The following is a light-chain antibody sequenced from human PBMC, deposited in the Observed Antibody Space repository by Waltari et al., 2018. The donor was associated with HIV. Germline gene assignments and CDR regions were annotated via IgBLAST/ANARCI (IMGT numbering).Light chain of an antibody. CDR3: AVWDDNVNGL. Sequence: QSVLIQPPSVSGTPGQRFTFSCSGRSSNIGSNYVTWYQQLPGTAPNLLICRNNRGPSGVPRRYSGAKCGTSASVAISGVQSEDEGDYYCAVWDDNVNGLFGGGTKVTV. J-gene: IGLJ2*01. V-gene: IGLV1-44*01. CDR2: RNN. CDR1: SSNIGSNY.